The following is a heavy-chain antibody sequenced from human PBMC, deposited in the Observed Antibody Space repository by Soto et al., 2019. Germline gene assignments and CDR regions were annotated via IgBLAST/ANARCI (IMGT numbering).Heavy chain of an antibody. D-gene: IGHD5-12*01. CDR2: IFSSGNT. V-gene: IGHV4-4*07. CDR3: AREGSYSAYNFAHGIQLWSFDF. Sequence: PSETLSLTGTVSGGSINTFYWSWVRQPAGKGLEWIGRIFSSGNTSFNPSLESRVAMSVDTSKNHFSLNLSSVTAADMAVYYCAREGSYSAYNFAHGIQLWSFDFWGQGALVTVSS. J-gene: IGHJ4*02. CDR1: GGSINTFY.